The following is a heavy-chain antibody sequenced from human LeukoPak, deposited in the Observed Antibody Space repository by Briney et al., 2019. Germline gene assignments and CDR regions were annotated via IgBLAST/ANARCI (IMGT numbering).Heavy chain of an antibody. CDR3: ARDFVEQAGYAFDI. Sequence: GRSLRLSCAASGFTFSSYAMHWVRQALGKGLEWVAVISYDGSNKYYADSVKGRFTISRDNSKNTLYLQMNSLRAEDTAVYYCARDFVEQAGYAFDIWGQGTMVTVSS. CDR2: ISYDGSNK. D-gene: IGHD3-16*02. J-gene: IGHJ3*02. CDR1: GFTFSSYA. V-gene: IGHV3-30-3*01.